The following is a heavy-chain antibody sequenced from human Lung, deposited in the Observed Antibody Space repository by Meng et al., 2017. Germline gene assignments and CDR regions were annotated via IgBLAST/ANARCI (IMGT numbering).Heavy chain of an antibody. CDR3: ARNNYGDYYFDY. D-gene: IGHD4-17*01. Sequence: QVQLVGLGGGVVQPGRSPRLSCAASGFTFSRNAMHWVRQAPGKGLEWVAAISYDGSNQHYADSVKGRFTISRDNSENTLYLQMNSLRAEDTAVYYCARNNYGDYYFDYWGQGTLVTVSS. V-gene: IGHV3-30*01. CDR2: ISYDGSNQ. J-gene: IGHJ4*02. CDR1: GFTFSRNA.